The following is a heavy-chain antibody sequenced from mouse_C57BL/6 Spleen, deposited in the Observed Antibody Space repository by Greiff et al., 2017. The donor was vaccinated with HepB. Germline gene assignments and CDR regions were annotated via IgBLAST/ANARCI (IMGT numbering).Heavy chain of an antibody. D-gene: IGHD1-1*01. CDR2: IDPSDSYT. CDR1: GYTFTSYW. CDR3: ARGDDYGSSFYWYFDV. Sequence: QVQLQQPGAELVKPGASVKLSCKASGYTFTSYWMQWVKQRPGQGLEWIGEIDPSDSYTNYNQKFKGKATLTVDTSSSTAYKQLSSLTSEDSAVYYCARGDDYGSSFYWYFDVWGTGTTVTVSS. V-gene: IGHV1-50*01. J-gene: IGHJ1*03.